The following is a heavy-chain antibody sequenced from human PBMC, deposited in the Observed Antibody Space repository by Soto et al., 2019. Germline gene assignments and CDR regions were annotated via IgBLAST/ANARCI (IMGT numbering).Heavy chain of an antibody. V-gene: IGHV5-51*01. CDR2: IYPGDSDT. CDR1: GYIFTTYW. Sequence: ESMKISCKGSGYIFTTYWIGWVRQMPGKGLEWMGVIYPGDSDTRYSPSFQGQVTISADKSISTAYLQWSRLKASDTAMYYCTRQYNYGRDFLGTGLTVTVSP. J-gene: IGHJ6*04. CDR3: TRQYNYGRDF.